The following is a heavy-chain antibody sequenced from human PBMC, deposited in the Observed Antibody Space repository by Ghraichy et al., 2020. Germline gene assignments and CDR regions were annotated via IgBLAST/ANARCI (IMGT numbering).Heavy chain of an antibody. CDR3: ARDKYSGYEGHHMDV. Sequence: GGIIPVHGTTSYAQKFQGRVTITADESTGTAYMDLRSLRSEDTAVYYCARDKYSGYEGHHMDVWGKGTTVTFSS. J-gene: IGHJ6*03. CDR2: IIPVHGTT. V-gene: IGHV1-69*01. D-gene: IGHD5-12*01.